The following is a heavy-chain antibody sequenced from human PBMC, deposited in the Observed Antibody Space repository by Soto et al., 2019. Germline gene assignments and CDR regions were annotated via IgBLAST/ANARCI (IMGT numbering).Heavy chain of an antibody. J-gene: IGHJ4*02. CDR2: IYYSGST. D-gene: IGHD3-3*01. Sequence: SETLSLTCIVSGGSIISYYWSWIRQPPGKGLEWIGHIYYSGSTNYSPSLKSRVTISVDTSKNQFSLKLSSVTAADTAVYYCARSSPRVVSPWDYWGQGTLVTVSS. CDR1: GGSIISYY. V-gene: IGHV4-59*01. CDR3: ARSSPRVVSPWDY.